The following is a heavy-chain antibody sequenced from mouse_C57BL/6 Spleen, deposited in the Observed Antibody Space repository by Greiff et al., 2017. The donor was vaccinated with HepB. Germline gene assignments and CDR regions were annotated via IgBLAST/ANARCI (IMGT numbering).Heavy chain of an antibody. CDR2: IYPRNGNT. V-gene: IGHV1-76*01. J-gene: IGHJ3*01. D-gene: IGHD2-4*01. CDR1: GYTFTDYY. CDR3: ARKRYDDCDWGFAY. Sequence: QVQLQQSGPELVRPGASVKLSCKASGYTFTDYYINWVKQSPGKRLEWIARIYPRNGNTYYNQKFKGKATLTVEKSSSTAYMELSSLTSEDSAVYFCARKRYDDCDWGFAYWGQGTVVTVSA.